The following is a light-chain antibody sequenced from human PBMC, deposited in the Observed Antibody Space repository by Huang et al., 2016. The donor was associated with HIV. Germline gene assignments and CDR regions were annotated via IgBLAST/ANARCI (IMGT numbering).Light chain of an antibody. J-gene: IGKJ3*01. CDR2: AAS. V-gene: IGKV1-8*01. Sequence: AIRMTQSPSPLSSSTGDRVTITCRASQGISSYLAWYQQKPGKAPKLLIYAASNLQSGVPSRFSGSGSGTDFTLTISCLQSEDFATYYCQQYYSYPPFTFGPGTKVDIK. CDR3: QQYYSYPPFT. CDR1: QGISSY.